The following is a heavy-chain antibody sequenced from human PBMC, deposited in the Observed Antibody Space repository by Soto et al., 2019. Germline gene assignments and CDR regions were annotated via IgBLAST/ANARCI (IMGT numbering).Heavy chain of an antibody. Sequence: LRLSCISSGFTFRTYTMNWVRQAPGKGLEWVSGIRGFSPYTFYAESVRGRFAISRDNAKNSLYLQMNSLRAEDTAVYYCARDRGYDAHDYYYNAMDVWGQGTTVTVSS. CDR3: ARDRGYDAHDYYYNAMDV. V-gene: IGHV3-21*01. J-gene: IGHJ6*02. CDR2: IRGFSPYT. D-gene: IGHD2-15*01. CDR1: GFTFRTYT.